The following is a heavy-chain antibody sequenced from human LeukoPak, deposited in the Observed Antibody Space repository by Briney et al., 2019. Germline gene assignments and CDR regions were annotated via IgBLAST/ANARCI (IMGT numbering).Heavy chain of an antibody. CDR2: IKSKTDGGTT. Sequence: GGSLRLSCAASGFTFSNAWMSWVRQAPGKGLEWVGRIKSKTDGGTTDYAAPVKGRFTISRDDSKNTLYLQMNSLKTEDTAVHYCTTDQSQFLYGMDVWGQGTTVTVSS. CDR1: GFTFSNAW. D-gene: IGHD5-24*01. CDR3: TTDQSQFLYGMDV. V-gene: IGHV3-15*01. J-gene: IGHJ6*02.